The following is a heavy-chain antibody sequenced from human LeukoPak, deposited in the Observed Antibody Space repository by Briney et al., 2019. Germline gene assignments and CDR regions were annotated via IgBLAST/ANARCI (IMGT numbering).Heavy chain of an antibody. J-gene: IGHJ4*02. CDR1: GYTFTSYN. CDR2: INPNSGGT. V-gene: IGHV1-2*02. D-gene: IGHD6-13*01. CDR3: AREAGGIAAARYYFDY. Sequence: GASVKVSCKASGYTFTSYNINWVRQATGQGLEWMGWINPNSGGTNYAQKFQGRVTMTRDTSISTAYMELSRLRSDDTAVYYCAREAGGIAAARYYFDYWGQGTLVTVSS.